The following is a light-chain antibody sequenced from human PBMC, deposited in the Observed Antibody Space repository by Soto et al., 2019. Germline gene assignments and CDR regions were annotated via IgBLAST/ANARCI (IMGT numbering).Light chain of an antibody. J-gene: IGKJ4*01. CDR2: AAS. V-gene: IGKV1-39*01. Sequence: DIQMTQSPSSLSASVGDRVTITCRASQSISSYLNWYQHKPGKAPKLLIYAASSFQSGVPSRFSASESGTDFTLTISSLQTEDFATYYCQQTYSAPLTFGGGTKVDIK. CDR1: QSISSY. CDR3: QQTYSAPLT.